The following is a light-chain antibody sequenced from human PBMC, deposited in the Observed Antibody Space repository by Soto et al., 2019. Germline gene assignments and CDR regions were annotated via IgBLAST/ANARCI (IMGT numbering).Light chain of an antibody. V-gene: IGKV1-5*03. CDR1: QSISSW. CDR3: QQYSIYPYT. Sequence: DIPMTQSPSTLSASVGDRVTITCRASQSISSWLAWYQQKPGRAPKLLIYKASNLESGVPSTDSGSGSGTESQLTIISLQLDEFATYSCQQYSIYPYTFGQGTKLEIK. J-gene: IGKJ2*01. CDR2: KAS.